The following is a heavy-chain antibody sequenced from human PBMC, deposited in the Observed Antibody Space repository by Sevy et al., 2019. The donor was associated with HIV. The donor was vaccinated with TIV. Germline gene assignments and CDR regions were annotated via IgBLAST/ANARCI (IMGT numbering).Heavy chain of an antibody. CDR1: GASISSSGYY. CDR3: AGPMLTYNSGWSYYDY. V-gene: IGHV4-39*01. CDR2: IRYSGST. D-gene: IGHD6-19*01. J-gene: IGHJ4*02. Sequence: SETLSLTCTVSGASISSSGYYWGWIRQPPGKGLEWIASIRYSGSTFSNPSLKSRVTISADTSNNQFSLKLNSVTAADTAIYYCAGPMLTYNSGWSYYDYWGQGTVVTVSS.